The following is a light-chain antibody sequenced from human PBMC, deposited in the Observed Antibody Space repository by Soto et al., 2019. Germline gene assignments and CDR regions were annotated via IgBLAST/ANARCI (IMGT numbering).Light chain of an antibody. Sequence: QSVLTHPASVSWSPGQSITISCTGTSSDVGGYNYASWYQQHPGKAPKLMIYEVSNRPSGVSNRFSGSKSGNSASLTISGLQAEDEADYYCSSYTSSSTLVFGTGTKSPS. CDR3: SSYTSSSTLV. J-gene: IGLJ1*01. CDR1: SSDVGGYNY. CDR2: EVS. V-gene: IGLV2-14*01.